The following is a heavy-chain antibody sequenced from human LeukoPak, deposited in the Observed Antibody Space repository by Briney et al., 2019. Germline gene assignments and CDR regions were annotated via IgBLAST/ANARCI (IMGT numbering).Heavy chain of an antibody. CDR1: GFNFDEHA. CDR3: AKDRGGGSQLGDDYDV. V-gene: IGHV3-9*01. Sequence: GRSLRLSCVGSGFNFDEHAMHWVRQAPGKGLEWVSGISYSSETIGYVDSVKGRFTISRDNRKNSLYLQMNSLRPEDTALYYCAKDRGGGSQLGDDYDVWGQGTMVRVSS. CDR2: ISYSSETI. J-gene: IGHJ3*01. D-gene: IGHD2-15*01.